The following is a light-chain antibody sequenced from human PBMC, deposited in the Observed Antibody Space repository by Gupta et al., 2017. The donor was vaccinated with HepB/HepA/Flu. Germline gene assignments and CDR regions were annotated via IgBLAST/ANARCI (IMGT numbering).Light chain of an antibody. CDR2: DVS. J-gene: IGLJ2*01. CDR1: SSDVGGYNY. Sequence: QSALTQPASVSGSPGQSITISCTGTSSDVGGYNYFSWYQQHPGKAPQPMIYDVSNRPSGVSNRFSGSKSGNTASLTISGLQAEDEADYYCSSYTSSSTVVFGGGTKLTVL. CDR3: SSYTSSSTVV. V-gene: IGLV2-14*01.